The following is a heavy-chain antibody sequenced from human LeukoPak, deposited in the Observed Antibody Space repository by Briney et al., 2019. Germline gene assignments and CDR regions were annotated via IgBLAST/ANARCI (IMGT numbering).Heavy chain of an antibody. CDR2: IYHSGST. J-gene: IGHJ4*02. V-gene: IGHV4-38-2*02. Sequence: PSETLSLTCTVSGYSISSGYYWDWLRQTPGKGLEWIENIYHSGSTYYNPSLKSRVTISVDTSKNQLSLKLSSVTAADTAVYYCSRRDTSGWIRTKFDYWGQGTLVTVSS. D-gene: IGHD6-19*01. CDR3: SRRDTSGWIRTKFDY. CDR1: GYSISSGYY.